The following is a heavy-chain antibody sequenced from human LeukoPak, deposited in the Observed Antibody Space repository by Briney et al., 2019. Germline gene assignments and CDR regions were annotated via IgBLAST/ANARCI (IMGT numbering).Heavy chain of an antibody. Sequence: ASVKVSCKASGYTFTGYYMHWVRQAPGQGLEWMGWINPNSGGTNYAQKFQGRVTMTRDTSISTAYMELSRLRSDDTAVYYCARDGDDYVWGSYRYIWFDPWGQGTLVTVSS. CDR2: INPNSGGT. D-gene: IGHD3-16*02. V-gene: IGHV1-2*02. CDR1: GYTFTGYY. CDR3: ARDGDDYVWGSYRYIWFDP. J-gene: IGHJ5*02.